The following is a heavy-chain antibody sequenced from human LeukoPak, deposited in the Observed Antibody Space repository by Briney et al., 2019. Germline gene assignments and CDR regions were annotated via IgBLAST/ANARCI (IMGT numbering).Heavy chain of an antibody. CDR1: GFTLSSYS. Sequence: GGSLRLPCAASGFTLSSYSMHWVRQAPGKGLEFVSAISKNGRNTYYGNSMKGRFTISRDISKNTLYLQMGSLRPEDMAVYYCARVDSGSACASWGQGILVTVS. CDR2: ISKNGRNT. D-gene: IGHD6-19*01. CDR3: ARVDSGSACAS. J-gene: IGHJ1*01. V-gene: IGHV3-64*01.